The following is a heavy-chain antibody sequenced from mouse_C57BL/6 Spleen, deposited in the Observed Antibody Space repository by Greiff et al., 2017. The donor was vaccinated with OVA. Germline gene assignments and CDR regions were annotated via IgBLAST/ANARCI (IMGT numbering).Heavy chain of an antibody. J-gene: IGHJ3*01. Sequence: QVQLKESGPGLVAPSQSLSITCPVSGFSLTSYGVDWVRQPPGKGLEWLGVIWGGGSTNSTSAIMSRLSISKYNCNGQVFLKRNSLQTDDTAMYYCAKLTGTLFAYWGQGTLVTVSA. CDR2: IWGGGST. V-gene: IGHV2-9*01. CDR1: GFSLTSYG. CDR3: AKLTGTLFAY. D-gene: IGHD4-1*01.